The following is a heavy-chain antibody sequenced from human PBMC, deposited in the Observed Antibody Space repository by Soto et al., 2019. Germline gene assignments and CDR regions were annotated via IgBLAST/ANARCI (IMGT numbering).Heavy chain of an antibody. CDR2: ITSSGTTV. CDR3: ATGSSNWAYYFDF. J-gene: IGHJ4*02. V-gene: IGHV3-48*02. CDR1: GFTFSSYS. Sequence: EVHLVESGGGLVQPGGSLRLSCAASGFTFSSYSLNWVRQAPGKGLEWVSYITSSGTTVYYADSVRGRFTISRDNAKNSLYLQMTSLRDDDTAVYYCATGSSNWAYYFDFWGQGTLVTVSS. D-gene: IGHD6-13*01.